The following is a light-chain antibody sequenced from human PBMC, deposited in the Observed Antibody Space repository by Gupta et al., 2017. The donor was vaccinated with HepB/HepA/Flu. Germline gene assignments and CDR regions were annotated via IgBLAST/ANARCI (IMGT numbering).Light chain of an antibody. Sequence: EIVLIQSPATPSSSPGERATLPCRTSQSVGSSLYLYQQKPDQAPSLRIYDASNSATGIPARFSGSGSGTDFTLTISSLRPEDFAVYYCQQRSNWPPGLTFGGGTKVEIK. CDR3: QQRSNWPPGLT. CDR1: QSVGSS. CDR2: DAS. V-gene: IGKV3-11*01. J-gene: IGKJ4*01.